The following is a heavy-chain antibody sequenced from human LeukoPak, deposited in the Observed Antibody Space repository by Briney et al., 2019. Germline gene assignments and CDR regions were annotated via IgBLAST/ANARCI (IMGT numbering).Heavy chain of an antibody. J-gene: IGHJ4*02. Sequence: GGSLRLSCAASGFTFSSYWLSWFRQAPGKGLEWVATIKQDGRAKYYVDSVKRRFTISRDKAQNSLQLHMNILRANDTAADYYARGINRCFDYGGEGTLVTVYS. CDR1: GFTFSSYW. D-gene: IGHD1-14*01. CDR3: ARGINRCFDY. CDR2: IKQDGRAK. V-gene: IGHV3-7*01.